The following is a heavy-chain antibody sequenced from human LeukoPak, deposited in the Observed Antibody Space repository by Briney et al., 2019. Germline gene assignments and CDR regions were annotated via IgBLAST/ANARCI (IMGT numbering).Heavy chain of an antibody. Sequence: AGGALRLSCAASGFTFSDYDMSWIRQAAGKGLEWVAYISSSGSTIYYADSVKGRFTISRDKAKNSLYLQMNSLRAEDPAVYSCARDSYCGGDCYPDFDYWGQGTLVTVSS. CDR3: ARDSYCGGDCYPDFDY. CDR1: GFTFSDYD. CDR2: ISSSGSTI. J-gene: IGHJ4*02. D-gene: IGHD2-21*02. V-gene: IGHV3-11*01.